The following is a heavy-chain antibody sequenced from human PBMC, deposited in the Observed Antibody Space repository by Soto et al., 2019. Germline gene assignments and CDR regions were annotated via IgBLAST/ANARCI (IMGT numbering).Heavy chain of an antibody. D-gene: IGHD3-16*01. CDR1: GGSISSYY. J-gene: IGHJ3*02. CDR3: ARRYGWAFDI. Sequence: LSETLSLTCTVSGGSISSYYWSWIRQPPGKGLEWIGYIYYSGSTNYNPSLKSRVTISVDTSKNQFSLKLSSVTAADTAVYYCARRYGWAFDIWGQGTMVTVSS. CDR2: IYYSGST. V-gene: IGHV4-59*08.